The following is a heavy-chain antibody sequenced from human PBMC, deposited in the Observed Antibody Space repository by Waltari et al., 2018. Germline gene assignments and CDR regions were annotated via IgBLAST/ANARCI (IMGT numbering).Heavy chain of an antibody. CDR1: GYTLTELS. V-gene: IGHV1-24*01. D-gene: IGHD1-20*01. CDR2: LDPEDGER. J-gene: IGHJ3*02. CDR3: ATPGRLTGTRGDAFDI. Sequence: QVQLVQSGAEVKKPGASVKVSCKVSGYTLTELSMHWVRQAPGKGLEWMGGLDPEDGERIYAQKFQGRVTMTADTSTDTAYMGLSSLRSEDTAVYYCATPGRLTGTRGDAFDIWGQGTMVTVSS.